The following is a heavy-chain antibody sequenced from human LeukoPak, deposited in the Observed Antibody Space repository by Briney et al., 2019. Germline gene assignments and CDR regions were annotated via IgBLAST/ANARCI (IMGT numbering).Heavy chain of an antibody. D-gene: IGHD3-10*01. V-gene: IGHV3-48*04. Sequence: PGGSLRLPCAASGFTFSNYGMNWVRQAPGKGLEWVSYISSSGSTIYYADSVKGRFTISRDNAKNSLYLQMNSLRAEDTAVYYCARGAEIQLLWFGELFGDAFDIWGQGTMVTVSS. J-gene: IGHJ3*02. CDR3: ARGAEIQLLWFGELFGDAFDI. CDR2: ISSSGSTI. CDR1: GFTFSNYG.